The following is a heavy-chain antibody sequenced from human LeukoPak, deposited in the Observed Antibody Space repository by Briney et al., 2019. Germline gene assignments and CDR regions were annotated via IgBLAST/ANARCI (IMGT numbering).Heavy chain of an antibody. J-gene: IGHJ1*01. D-gene: IGHD3-22*01. V-gene: IGHV3-74*01. CDR1: GFTFSTYW. CDR3: ARAPSEIGGYYPEYFRH. CDR2: TKSYGST. Sequence: GGSLRLSCAASGFTFSTYWMHWVRQAPGKGLVWVSRTKSYGSTNYTDSVKGRFTISRDNAKNTVSLQMNSLRPEDTGVYYCARAPSEIGGYYPEYFRHWGQGTLVTVSS.